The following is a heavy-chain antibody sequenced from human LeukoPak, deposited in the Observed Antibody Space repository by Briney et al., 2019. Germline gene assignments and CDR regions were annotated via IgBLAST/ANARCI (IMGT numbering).Heavy chain of an antibody. D-gene: IGHD2/OR15-2a*01. CDR1: GFSFSSYE. Sequence: QSGGSLRLSCAASGFSFSSYEMNWVRQAPGKGLEWVSYIGSSGSTVYYADSVKGRFTTSRDNAKNSLYLQMNSLRDEDTAVYYCARDTPLYADSPDAFDIWGQGTMVTVSS. V-gene: IGHV3-48*03. CDR2: IGSSGSTV. J-gene: IGHJ3*02. CDR3: ARDTPLYADSPDAFDI.